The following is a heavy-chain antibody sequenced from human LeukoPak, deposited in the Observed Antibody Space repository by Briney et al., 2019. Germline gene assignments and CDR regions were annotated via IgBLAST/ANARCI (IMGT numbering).Heavy chain of an antibody. CDR2: IRYDGSNK. CDR3: AKEYYYDSSGYCFDY. Sequence: GGSLRLSCAASGFTFSSYGMHWVRQAPGKGLEWVAFIRYDGSNKYYADSVKGRFTISRDNSKNTLYLQMNSLRAEDTAVYYCAKEYYYDSSGYCFDYWGQGTLVAVSS. D-gene: IGHD3-22*01. V-gene: IGHV3-30*02. CDR1: GFTFSSYG. J-gene: IGHJ4*02.